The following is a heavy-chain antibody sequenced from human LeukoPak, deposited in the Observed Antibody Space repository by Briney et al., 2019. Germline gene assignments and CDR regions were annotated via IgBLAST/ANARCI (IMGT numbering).Heavy chain of an antibody. V-gene: IGHV1-46*01. J-gene: IGHJ4*02. D-gene: IGHD3-10*01. CDR2: INPSGGST. Sequence: ASVKVSCKASGYTFTGYYMHWVRQAPGQGLEWMGIINPSGGSTSYAQKVQGRVTMTRDMSTSTVYMELSSLRSEDTAVYYCARGGGSENQYAPWYLWGQGTLVTVSS. CDR1: GYTFTGYY. CDR3: ARGGGSENQYAPWYL.